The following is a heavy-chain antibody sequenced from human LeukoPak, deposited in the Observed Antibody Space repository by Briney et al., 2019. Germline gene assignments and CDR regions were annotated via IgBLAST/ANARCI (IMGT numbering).Heavy chain of an antibody. CDR2: IYYSGST. CDR1: GGSISSSSYY. D-gene: IGHD6-19*01. Sequence: TSETLSLTCTVSGGSISSSSYYWGWIRQPPGKGLEWIGSIYYSGSTNYNPSLKSRVTISVDTSKNQFSLKLSSVTAADTAVYYCARDQIEQSGYSSGWYTMYYYYGMDVWGQGTTVTVSS. V-gene: IGHV4-39*07. J-gene: IGHJ6*02. CDR3: ARDQIEQSGYSSGWYTMYYYYGMDV.